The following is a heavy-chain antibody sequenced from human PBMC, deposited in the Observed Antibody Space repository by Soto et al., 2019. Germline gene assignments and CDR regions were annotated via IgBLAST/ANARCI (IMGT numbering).Heavy chain of an antibody. D-gene: IGHD6-19*01. V-gene: IGHV3-23*01. J-gene: IGHJ4*02. CDR1: GFTFSSYA. Sequence: EVQLLESGGGLVQPGGSLRLSCAASGFTFSSYAMSWVRQAPGKGLEWVSAISGSGGSTYYADSVKGRFTISRDNSKNTLYRQMNSLRAEDTAVYYCAKDEIPYSSGWYHDYWGQGTLVTVSS. CDR3: AKDEIPYSSGWYHDY. CDR2: ISGSGGST.